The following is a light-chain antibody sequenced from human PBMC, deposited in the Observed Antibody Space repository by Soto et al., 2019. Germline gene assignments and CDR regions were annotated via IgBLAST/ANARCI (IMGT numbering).Light chain of an antibody. CDR1: SSDVGSYSL. V-gene: IGLV2-23*01. Sequence: QSALTQPASVSGSPGQPITISCTGTSSDVGSYSLVSWYQQHPGKAPKVMIYEGTKRPSGVSIRFSGSKSGNTASLTISGLQAEDEADYYCCSYAGSRTVVFGGGTQLTVL. CDR3: CSYAGSRTVV. J-gene: IGLJ2*01. CDR2: EGT.